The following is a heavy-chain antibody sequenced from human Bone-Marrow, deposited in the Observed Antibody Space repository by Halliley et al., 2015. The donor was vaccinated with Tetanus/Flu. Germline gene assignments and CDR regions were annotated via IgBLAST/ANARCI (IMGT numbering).Heavy chain of an antibody. Sequence: LEWVAKIKQDGSEKHYVDSVKGRLTISRDNAKNSLYLQMNSLRVEDTAMYYCAREETAAGFDHWGQGTLVTVSS. D-gene: IGHD6-13*01. J-gene: IGHJ4*02. CDR2: IKQDGSEK. CDR3: AREETAAGFDH. V-gene: IGHV3-7*03.